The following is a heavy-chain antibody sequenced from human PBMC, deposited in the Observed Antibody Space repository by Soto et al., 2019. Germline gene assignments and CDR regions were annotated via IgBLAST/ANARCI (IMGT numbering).Heavy chain of an antibody. V-gene: IGHV4-31*03. CDR3: ARAAYCGGDCYSGSFQH. CDR2: IYYSGST. J-gene: IGHJ1*01. D-gene: IGHD2-21*02. Sequence: SETLSLTCTVSGGSISSGGYYWSWIRQHPGKGLEWIGYIYYSGSTYSNPSLKSRVTISVDTAKNQFALKRSSVTAADTAVYYCARAAYCGGDCYSGSFQHWGQGTLVTVSS. CDR1: GGSISSGGYY.